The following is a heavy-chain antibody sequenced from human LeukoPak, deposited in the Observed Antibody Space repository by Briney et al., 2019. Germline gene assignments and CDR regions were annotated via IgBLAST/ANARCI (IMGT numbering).Heavy chain of an antibody. CDR2: INHSGST. CDR3: ASNYYDSSGYYYVDY. Sequence: PSETLSLTCAVYGGSFSGYYWSWIRQPPGKGLEWIGEINHSGSTNYNPSLKSRVTISVDTSKNQFSLKLSSVTAADTAVYYCASNYYDSSGYYYVDYWGQGTLVTVSS. CDR1: GGSFSGYY. D-gene: IGHD3-22*01. J-gene: IGHJ4*02. V-gene: IGHV4-34*01.